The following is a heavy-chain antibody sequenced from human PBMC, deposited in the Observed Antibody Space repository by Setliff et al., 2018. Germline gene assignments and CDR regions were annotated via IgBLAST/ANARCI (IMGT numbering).Heavy chain of an antibody. CDR3: AREGVDTRSSTDYRYYMDV. CDR1: GYSFINYG. CDR2: TIPIFGST. Sequence: SVKVSCKPSGYSFINYGISWVRQAPGQGLEWMGGTIPIFGSTNYAQKFQDRVTIITDESTSTAYMELRSLRTEDTAVYYCAREGVDTRSSTDYRYYMDVWGKGTTVTVSS. V-gene: IGHV1-69*05. J-gene: IGHJ6*03. D-gene: IGHD5-18*01.